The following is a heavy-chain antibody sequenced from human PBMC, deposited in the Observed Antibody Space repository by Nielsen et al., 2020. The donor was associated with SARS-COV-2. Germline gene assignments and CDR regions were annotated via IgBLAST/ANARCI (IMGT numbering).Heavy chain of an antibody. CDR2: ISYDGSNK. Sequence: GESLKISCAASGFTFSSYAMHWVRQAPGKGLEWVAVISYDGSNKYYADSVKGRFTISRDNSKNTLYLQMNSLRAEDTAVYYCAREEYYYDSPLEYWGQGTPVTVSS. CDR3: AREEYYYDSPLEY. D-gene: IGHD3-22*01. V-gene: IGHV3-30*04. J-gene: IGHJ4*02. CDR1: GFTFSSYA.